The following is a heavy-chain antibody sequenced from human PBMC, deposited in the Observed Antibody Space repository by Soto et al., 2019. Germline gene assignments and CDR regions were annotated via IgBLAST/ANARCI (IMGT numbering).Heavy chain of an antibody. CDR1: GYTFSDYW. V-gene: IGHV5-51*01. J-gene: IGHJ4*02. CDR2: IYPGDPDSDS. CDR3: ARHVDGYGSSLDY. Sequence: GESLTISCQASGYTFSDYWIGWVRQMPGKGLEWMGRIYPGDPDSDSKDSASLRGQVTISADKSTATAYLQWSSLKTSDTAIYYCARHVDGYGSSLDYWGQGTLVTVSS. D-gene: IGHD3-10*01.